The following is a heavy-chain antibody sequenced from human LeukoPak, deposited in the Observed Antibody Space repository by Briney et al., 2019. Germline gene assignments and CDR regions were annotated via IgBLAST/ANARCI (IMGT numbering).Heavy chain of an antibody. J-gene: IGHJ4*02. CDR3: ARWDCSGGSCSGVDY. D-gene: IGHD2-15*01. V-gene: IGHV3-48*03. Sequence: GGSLRLSCAACGFTFSSYEMNWVRQAPGKGLEWVSYISSSGSTIYYADSVKGRFTISRDNAKNSLYLQMNSLRAEDTAVYYCARWDCSGGSCSGVDYWGQGTLVTVSS. CDR2: ISSSGSTI. CDR1: GFTFSSYE.